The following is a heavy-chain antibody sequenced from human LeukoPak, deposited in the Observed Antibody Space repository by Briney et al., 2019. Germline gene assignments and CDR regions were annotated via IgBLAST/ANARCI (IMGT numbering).Heavy chain of an antibody. CDR1: GGSISSSSYY. J-gene: IGHJ5*02. CDR3: ARVIWGGGVYSYGYNERLNWFDP. CDR2: IYYSGST. D-gene: IGHD5-18*01. V-gene: IGHV4-39*07. Sequence: SETLSLTCTVSGGSISSSSYYWGWIRQPPGKGLEWIGSIYYSGSTYYNPSLKSRVTISVDTSKNQFSLKLSSVTAADTAVYYCARVIWGGGVYSYGYNERLNWFDPWGQGTLVTVSS.